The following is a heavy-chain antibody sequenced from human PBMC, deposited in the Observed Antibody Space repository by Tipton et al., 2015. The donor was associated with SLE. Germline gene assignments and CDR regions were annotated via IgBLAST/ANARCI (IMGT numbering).Heavy chain of an antibody. CDR2: IYISGST. J-gene: IGHJ4*02. D-gene: IGHD6-19*01. V-gene: IGHV4-4*07. CDR1: GGSISSYY. Sequence: TLSLTCTVSGGSISSYYWSWIRQPAGKGLEWIGRIYISGSTNYNPSLKSRVTISVDTSKNQFSLKLSSVTAADTAVYYCASHGRNSSGWQYYFDYWGQGTLVTVSS. CDR3: ASHGRNSSGWQYYFDY.